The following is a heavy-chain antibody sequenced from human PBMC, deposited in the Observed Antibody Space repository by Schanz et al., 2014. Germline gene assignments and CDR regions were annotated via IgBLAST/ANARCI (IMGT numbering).Heavy chain of an antibody. CDR2: INPIDGST. J-gene: IGHJ4*02. CDR1: GYFFSSYG. Sequence: QVQLVQSEAAVKKPGASVKVSCKASGYFFSSYGISWVRQAPGQGLEWMGLINPIDGSTTYVWGFHGRLTMTRDTSTTTVYMDLSTLRSEDTAVYYCARGPPYSSTYDYWGQGTLVTVSS. D-gene: IGHD6-13*01. CDR3: ARGPPYSSTYDY. V-gene: IGHV1-46*01.